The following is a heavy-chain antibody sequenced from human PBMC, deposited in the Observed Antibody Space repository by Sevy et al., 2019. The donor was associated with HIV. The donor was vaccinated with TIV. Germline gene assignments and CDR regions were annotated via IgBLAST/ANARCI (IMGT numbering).Heavy chain of an antibody. J-gene: IGHJ4*02. CDR3: ARTQPTRPGFDY. Sequence: GGSLRLSCAASGFTVSSNYMSWVRQAPGKGLEWVSVIYSGGSTYYADSVKGRFTISRDNSKNTLYLQMNRLRAEDTAVYYCARTQPTRPGFDYWGQGTLVTVSS. CDR1: GFTVSSNY. V-gene: IGHV3-53*01. CDR2: IYSGGST. D-gene: IGHD2-2*01.